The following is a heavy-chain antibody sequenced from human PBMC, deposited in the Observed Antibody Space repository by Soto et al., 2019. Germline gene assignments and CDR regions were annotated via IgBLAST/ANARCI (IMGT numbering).Heavy chain of an antibody. Sequence: GGSLRLSCAASGLTFSTYWMNWVRRAPGKGLVWVSRTNSDGRSTSYADSVKGRFTISRDNAKNTVYLQMNSLRAEDTAVYYCGRGPQEGTSSIYLDYWGQGILVTVSS. D-gene: IGHD6-6*01. J-gene: IGHJ4*02. CDR3: GRGPQEGTSSIYLDY. V-gene: IGHV3-74*01. CDR1: GLTFSTYW. CDR2: TNSDGRST.